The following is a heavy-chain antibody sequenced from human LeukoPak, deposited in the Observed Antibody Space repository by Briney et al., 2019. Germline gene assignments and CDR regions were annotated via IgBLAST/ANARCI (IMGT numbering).Heavy chain of an antibody. V-gene: IGHV3-9*03. CDR2: ISWNSGSI. Sequence: PGRSLRLSCAASGFTLDDYAMHWVRQAPGKGLEGVSGISWNSGSIGYADSVKGRFTISRDNAKNSLYLQMNSLRAEDMALYYCAKDQGSSWYWPYFDYWGQGTLVTVSS. CDR3: AKDQGSSWYWPYFDY. CDR1: GFTLDDYA. D-gene: IGHD6-13*01. J-gene: IGHJ4*02.